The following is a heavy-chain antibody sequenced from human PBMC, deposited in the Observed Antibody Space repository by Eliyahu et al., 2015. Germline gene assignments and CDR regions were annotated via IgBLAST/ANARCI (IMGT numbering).Heavy chain of an antibody. CDR2: INHSGST. CDR3: ARGPALRWQGAHWFDP. D-gene: IGHD4-23*01. J-gene: IGHJ5*02. V-gene: IGHV4-34*01. Sequence: QVQLQQWGAGLLKPSETLSLTCAVYGGSFSGYYWSWIRQPPGKGLEWIGEINHSGSTNYNPSLKSRVTISVDTSKNQFSLKLSSVTAADTAVYYCARGPALRWQGAHWFDPWGQGTLVTVSS. CDR1: GGSFSGYY.